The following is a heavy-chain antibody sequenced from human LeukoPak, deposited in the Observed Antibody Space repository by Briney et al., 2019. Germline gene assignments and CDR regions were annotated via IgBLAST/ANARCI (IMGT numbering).Heavy chain of an antibody. D-gene: IGHD6-19*01. CDR3: VGDTSGGWYGLIDY. CDR1: GFTFTSFW. Sequence: PGGSLRLSCEASGFTFTSFWMSWVRQAPGKGLEWVANIKQDGSEKYYVDPVKGRFTISRDNAKNSLYLQMNNLRAEDTAVYYCVGDTSGGWYGLIDYWGQGTPVTVSS. V-gene: IGHV3-7*01. CDR2: IKQDGSEK. J-gene: IGHJ4*02.